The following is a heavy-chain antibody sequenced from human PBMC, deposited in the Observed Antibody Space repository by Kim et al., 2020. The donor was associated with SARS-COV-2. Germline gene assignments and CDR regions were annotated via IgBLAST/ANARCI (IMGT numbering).Heavy chain of an antibody. CDR1: GGSISSYY. CDR2: IYYSGST. D-gene: IGHD1-26*01. CDR3: ARLGLGAAEYFQH. J-gene: IGHJ1*01. V-gene: IGHV4-59*08. Sequence: SETLSLTCTVSGGSISSYYWSWIRQPPGKGLEWIGYIYYSGSTNYNPSLKSRVTISVDTSKNQFSLKLSSVTAADTAVYYCARLGLGAAEYFQHWRQGTL.